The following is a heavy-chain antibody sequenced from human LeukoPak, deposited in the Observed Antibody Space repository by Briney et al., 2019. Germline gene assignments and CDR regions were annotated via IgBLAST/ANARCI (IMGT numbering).Heavy chain of an antibody. V-gene: IGHV3-48*01. CDR2: ISASGSNI. Sequence: GGSLRVSCAVSGFPFTSYSMNWVRQAPGKGLEWVSYISASGSNIYYLDAVKGRFTVSRDNAMSSLFLQMDRPRAEDTAIYYCVRVKGTYFDFWGQGTLVTVSS. CDR1: GFPFTSYS. D-gene: IGHD1-1*01. CDR3: VRVKGTYFDF. J-gene: IGHJ4*02.